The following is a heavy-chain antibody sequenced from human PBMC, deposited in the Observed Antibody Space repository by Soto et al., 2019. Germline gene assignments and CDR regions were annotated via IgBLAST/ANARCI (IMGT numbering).Heavy chain of an antibody. CDR3: ARVAARQKPYY. CDR2: IKQDESEK. Sequence: EVELVESGGDLVQPGGSLRLSCAASGFTFSTYWMSWVRQAPGKGLEWVANIKQDESEKYYLGSVKGRFTVSRDNAKNSLNLEMTNLRSDDTAVYYSARVAARQKPYYRGQGNLVTVSS. J-gene: IGHJ4*02. D-gene: IGHD6-6*01. CDR1: GFTFSTYW. V-gene: IGHV3-7*05.